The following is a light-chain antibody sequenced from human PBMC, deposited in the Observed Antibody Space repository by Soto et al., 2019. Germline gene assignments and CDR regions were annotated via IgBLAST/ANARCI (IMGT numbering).Light chain of an antibody. CDR2: SAS. V-gene: IGKV3-20*01. J-gene: IGKJ3*01. CDR3: RQSGISPLP. CDR1: QSLHSNF. Sequence: EIVLTQFPGTLSLSPGERATLSCRASQSLHSNFLVWYQQKPGQAPRLLISSASRRATGIPDRFSGSGSGTDFTLTISRLDPEDFAVYYCRQSGISPLPFCPGTRVDV.